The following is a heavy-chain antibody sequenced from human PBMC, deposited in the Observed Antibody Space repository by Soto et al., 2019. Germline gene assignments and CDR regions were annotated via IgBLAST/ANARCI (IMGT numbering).Heavy chain of an antibody. V-gene: IGHV3-33*01. D-gene: IGHD2-8*02. Sequence: GGSLRLSCAASGLTFSTYGMHWVRQAPGKGLEWLAVVRHDGNRYYAESVKGRFIISRDEPSSTVYLEMKSLRVEDTAVFYCASDSTGWTLDSWGQGTLVTVSS. CDR3: ASDSTGWTLDS. J-gene: IGHJ4*02. CDR1: GLTFSTYG. CDR2: VRHDGNR.